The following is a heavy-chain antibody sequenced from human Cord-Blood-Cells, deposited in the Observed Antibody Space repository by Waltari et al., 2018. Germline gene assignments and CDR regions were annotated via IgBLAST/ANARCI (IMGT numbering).Heavy chain of an antibody. V-gene: IGHV1-18*01. CDR3: ARVAGSSWYFAFDI. Sequence: QVQLVQSGAEVKKPGASVKVSCKASGYTFTSYGLSWVRPAPGQGLELMGWISAYNGNTTYAQKRQGRVTMTTDTSTSTADMELRSLRSDDTAVYYCARVAGSSWYFAFDIWGQGTMVTVSS. D-gene: IGHD6-13*01. J-gene: IGHJ3*02. CDR2: ISAYNGNT. CDR1: GYTFTSYG.